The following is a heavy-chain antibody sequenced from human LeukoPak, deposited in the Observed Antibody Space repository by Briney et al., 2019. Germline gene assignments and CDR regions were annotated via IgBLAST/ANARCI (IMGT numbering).Heavy chain of an antibody. CDR3: ARQGYYYDSSGYYGIFDY. Sequence: SETLSLTCTVSGGSISSYYWSWIRQPPGKGLEWIGYIYYSGSTNYNPSLKSRVTISVDTSKNQFSPKLGSVTAADTAVYYCARQGYYYDSSGYYGIFDYWGQGTLVTVSS. CDR2: IYYSGST. CDR1: GGSISSYY. J-gene: IGHJ4*02. D-gene: IGHD3-22*01. V-gene: IGHV4-59*08.